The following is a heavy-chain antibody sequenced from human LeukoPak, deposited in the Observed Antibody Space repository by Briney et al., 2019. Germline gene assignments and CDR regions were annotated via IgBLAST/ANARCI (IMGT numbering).Heavy chain of an antibody. J-gene: IGHJ4*02. V-gene: IGHV4-39*01. CDR3: ASFSAGLG. CDR1: GGSIGSSDSF. Sequence: PSETLSLTCTVSGGSIGSSDSFWGWIRQPPGKGLEWIGSIYYSGTTYYNPSLKSRVTISVDTSKNQFSLKLSSVTAADTAVYYCASFSAGLGWGQGTLVTVSS. D-gene: IGHD3-16*01. CDR2: IYYSGTT.